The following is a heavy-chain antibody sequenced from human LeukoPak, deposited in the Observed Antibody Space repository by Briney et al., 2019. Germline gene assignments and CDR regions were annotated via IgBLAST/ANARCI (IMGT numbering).Heavy chain of an antibody. V-gene: IGHV3-23*01. CDR3: AKVWPVTTPYY. CDR2: ISGSTGNT. D-gene: IGHD4-17*01. CDR1: GFTFSRYA. Sequence: GGSLRLSCAASGFTFSRYAMSWVRQAPGKGLEWVSTISGSTGNTYYADSVKGRFTISRDNSKNTLYLQMDSLRAEDTAVYYCAKVWPVTTPYYWGQGTLVTVSS. J-gene: IGHJ4*02.